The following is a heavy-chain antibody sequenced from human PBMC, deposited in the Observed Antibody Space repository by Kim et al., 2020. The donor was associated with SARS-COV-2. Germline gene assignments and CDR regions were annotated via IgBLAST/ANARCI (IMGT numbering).Heavy chain of an antibody. CDR3: GRGEIGYCSSTTCSDAFDI. CDR1: GFTCTNYV. J-gene: IGHJ3*02. Sequence: ASWKVFCKASGFTCTNYVIQWVRKAPGQRLEWMGWSNAGNGNTKYSQKFEGRVTITRDSSASAAYMELSSLRSEDTAIYYCGRGEIGYCSSTTCSDAFDICGQGTMVTVSS. D-gene: IGHD2-2*01. V-gene: IGHV1-3*01. CDR2: SNAGNGNT.